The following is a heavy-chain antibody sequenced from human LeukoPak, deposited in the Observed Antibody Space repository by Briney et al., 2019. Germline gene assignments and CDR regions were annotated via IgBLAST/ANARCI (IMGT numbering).Heavy chain of an antibody. CDR1: GGTFSSYP. CDR3: ARDGRDYYDSSGYYRPYYFDY. V-gene: IGHV1-69*05. D-gene: IGHD3-22*01. CDR2: TIPIFGTA. Sequence: SVQVSCKASGGTFSSYPISGVRQAPGQGLEWMGGTIPIFGTANYAQKFQGRVTITTDESTSTAYMELSSLRSEDTAVYYCARDGRDYYDSSGYYRPYYFDYWGQGTLVTVSS. J-gene: IGHJ4*02.